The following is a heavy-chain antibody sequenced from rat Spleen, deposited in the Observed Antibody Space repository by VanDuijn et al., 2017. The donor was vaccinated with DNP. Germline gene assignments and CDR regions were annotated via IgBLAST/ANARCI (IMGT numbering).Heavy chain of an antibody. CDR3: ARHYDGSYYYFDY. J-gene: IGHJ2*01. Sequence: EVQLVESDGGLVQPGRSLKLSYAASGFTFSDYYMAWVRQAPTKGLEWVATISYDGSSTYYRDSVKGRFTISRDNAKSTLYLQMDSLRSEDTATYYCARHYDGSYYYFDYWGQGVMVTVSS. CDR2: ISYDGSST. V-gene: IGHV5-29*01. D-gene: IGHD1-12*02. CDR1: GFTFSDYY.